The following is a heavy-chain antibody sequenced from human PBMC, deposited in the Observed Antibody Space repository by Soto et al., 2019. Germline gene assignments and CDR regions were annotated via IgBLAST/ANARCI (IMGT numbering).Heavy chain of an antibody. V-gene: IGHV1-18*01. J-gene: IGHJ5*02. CDR3: ARDQSGTAAGTVDPHH. D-gene: IGHD6-13*01. CDR2: ISAYNGNT. CDR1: GYTFNSYG. Sequence: GASVKVSCKASGYTFNSYGISWVRQAPGQGLEWMGWISAYNGNTNYAQKLQGRVTMTTDTSTSTAYMELSSLRSEDTAVYYCARDQSGTAAGTVDPHHWGQGTLVTVSS.